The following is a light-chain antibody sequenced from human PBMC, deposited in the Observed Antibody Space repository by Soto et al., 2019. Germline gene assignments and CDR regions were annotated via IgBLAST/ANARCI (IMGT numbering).Light chain of an antibody. CDR3: SSYTTSSTYV. CDR1: SSDVGTYKY. V-gene: IGLV2-14*01. Sequence: QSVLTQPASVSGSPGQSITISCTATSSDVGTYKYVSWYQLHPGKAPKLIIYEVSNRPSGVSNRFSGSKSGNTASLTISGLQAEDEADYHCSSYTTSSTYVLGTETKLTVL. J-gene: IGLJ1*01. CDR2: EVS.